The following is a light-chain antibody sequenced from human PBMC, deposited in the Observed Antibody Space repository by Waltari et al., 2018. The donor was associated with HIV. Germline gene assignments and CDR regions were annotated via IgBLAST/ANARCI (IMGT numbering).Light chain of an antibody. V-gene: IGLV2-14*01. Sequence: QSALTQPASVSGSPGQSITISCTGPSRDVGAYHYVSWYQQPPGTAPKPMIFEVSNRPSGISDRFSGSKSGNTASLTISGLQAEDEADYYCSSLTTTNTLIFGGGTKVTVL. CDR1: SRDVGAYHY. CDR3: SSLTTTNTLI. CDR2: EVS. J-gene: IGLJ2*01.